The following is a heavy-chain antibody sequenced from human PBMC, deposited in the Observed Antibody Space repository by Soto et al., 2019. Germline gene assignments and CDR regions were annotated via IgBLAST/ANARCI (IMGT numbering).Heavy chain of an antibody. CDR3: ARGGGDTAMRDAFDI. CDR2: MNPNSGNT. D-gene: IGHD5-18*01. J-gene: IGHJ3*02. CDR1: GYTFTSYD. Sequence: GASVKVSCKASGYTFTSYDINWVRQATGQGLEWMGWMNPNSGNTGYAQKFQGRVTMTRNTSISTAYMGLSSLRSEDTAVYYCARGGGDTAMRDAFDIWGQGTMVTVSS. V-gene: IGHV1-8*01.